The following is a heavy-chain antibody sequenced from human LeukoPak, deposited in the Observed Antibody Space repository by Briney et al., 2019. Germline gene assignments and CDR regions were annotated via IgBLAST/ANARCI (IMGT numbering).Heavy chain of an antibody. CDR3: RTWKQGYCSGYSCYNAFHV. J-gene: IGHJ3*01. V-gene: IGHV3-21*01. CDR1: GFTFSSYS. D-gene: IGHD2-15*01. Sequence: GGSLRLSCAASGFTFSSYSMNWVRQAPGKGLEWVSSISGSSSYIYYADSVKGRFTISRDNAKKSLYLQMNSLRDEDTAVYYCRTWKQGYCSGYSCYNAFHVWGQGTMVTVSS. CDR2: ISGSSSYI.